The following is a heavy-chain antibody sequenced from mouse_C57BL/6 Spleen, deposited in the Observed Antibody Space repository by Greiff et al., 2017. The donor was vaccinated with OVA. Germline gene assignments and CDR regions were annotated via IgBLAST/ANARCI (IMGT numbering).Heavy chain of an antibody. J-gene: IGHJ2*01. V-gene: IGHV1-64*01. Sequence: QVQLQQPGAELVKPGASVKLSCKASGYTFTSYWMHWVKQRPGQGLEWIGMIHPNSGSTNYNEKFKSKATLTVDKSSSTAYMQLSSLTSEDSAVYYCARGGYYGSSPYYFDYWGQGTTLTVSS. CDR3: ARGGYYGSSPYYFDY. D-gene: IGHD1-1*01. CDR2: IHPNSGST. CDR1: GYTFTSYW.